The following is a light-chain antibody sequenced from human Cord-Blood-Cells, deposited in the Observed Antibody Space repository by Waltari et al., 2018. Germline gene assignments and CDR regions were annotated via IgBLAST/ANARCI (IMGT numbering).Light chain of an antibody. CDR2: DAS. CDR3: QQRSNWPGT. CDR1: QSVSSY. V-gene: IGKV3-11*01. J-gene: IGKJ4*01. Sequence: EIVLTQSPATLSLSPGERATLSCRASQSVSSYLAWYQQKPGQAPRLLIYDASNRANGIPARFSGSWSGTDFTLTISSLEPEDFAVYYCQQRSNWPGTFGGGTKVEIK.